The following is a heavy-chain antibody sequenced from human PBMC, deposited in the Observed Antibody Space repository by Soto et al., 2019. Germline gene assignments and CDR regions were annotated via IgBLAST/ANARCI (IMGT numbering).Heavy chain of an antibody. J-gene: IGHJ4*02. CDR1: GDIFSRYS. D-gene: IGHD1-26*01. CDR3: ARVAWAKYYFDF. Sequence: GASVKVSCKASGDIFSRYSISWVRQAPGQGLEWMGRIIPIPDIAEYAQKFQGRVTITVDKSTSTAYMKLSGLRSEDTAVYYCARVAWAKYYFDFWGQGTPVTVSS. V-gene: IGHV1-69*02. CDR2: IIPIPDIA.